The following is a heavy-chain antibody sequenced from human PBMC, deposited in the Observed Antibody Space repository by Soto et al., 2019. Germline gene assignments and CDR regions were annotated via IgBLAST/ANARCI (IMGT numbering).Heavy chain of an antibody. V-gene: IGHV1-46*01. CDR3: AREERQWLVTYYYYGMDV. Sequence: ASVRVSCKTSGSTFTSYYMHWVPQAHGQGLEWMGIINPSGGSTSYAQKFQGRVTMTRDTSTSTVYMELSSLRSEDTAVYYCAREERQWLVTYYYYGMDVWGQGTTVTAP. CDR1: GSTFTSYY. J-gene: IGHJ6*02. D-gene: IGHD6-19*01. CDR2: INPSGGST.